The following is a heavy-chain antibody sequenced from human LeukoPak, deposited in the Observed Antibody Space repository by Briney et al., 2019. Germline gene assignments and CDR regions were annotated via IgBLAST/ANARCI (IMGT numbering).Heavy chain of an antibody. CDR2: LYHSGST. J-gene: IGHJ6*03. CDR3: ARVARRRYSGYDNYYYYYMDV. Sequence: SETLSLTCAVSGYSISSGYYWGWFRQPPGKGLEWVGSLYHSGSTYYNPSLKSRVTISVDTSKNQFSLKLSSATAADTAVYYCARVARRRYSGYDNYYYYYMDVWGKGTTVTVSS. D-gene: IGHD5-12*01. CDR1: GYSISSGYY. V-gene: IGHV4-38-2*01.